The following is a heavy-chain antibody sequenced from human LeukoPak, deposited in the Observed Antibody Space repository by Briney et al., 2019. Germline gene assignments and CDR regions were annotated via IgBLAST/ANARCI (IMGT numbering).Heavy chain of an antibody. CDR1: GGSISSSSYY. J-gene: IGHJ3*02. CDR2: IYYSGST. D-gene: IGHD6-13*01. Sequence: PSETLSLTCTVSGGSISSSSYYWGWIRQPPGKGLEWTGSIYYSGSTNYNPSLKSRVTISVDTSKNQFSLKLSSVTAADTAVYYCARDRTIAAAATSAFDIWGQGTMITVSS. V-gene: IGHV4-39*07. CDR3: ARDRTIAAAATSAFDI.